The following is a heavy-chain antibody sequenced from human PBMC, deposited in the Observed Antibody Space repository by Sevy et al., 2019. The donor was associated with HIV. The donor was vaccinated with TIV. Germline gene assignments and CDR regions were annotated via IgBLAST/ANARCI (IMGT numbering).Heavy chain of an antibody. CDR3: ARKEFFGESSQGMDV. D-gene: IGHD3-10*01. CDR2: ISGYNDNT. CDR1: GYTFTNYG. J-gene: IGHJ6*02. V-gene: IGHV1-18*01. Sequence: ASVKVSCKASGYTFTNYGITWVRQAPGQGLEWMGWISGYNDNTNHKQKFHGRVTLTTDTSTSTAYMELRSLRSDDTAIYYCARKEFFGESSQGMDVWGQGTTVTVSS.